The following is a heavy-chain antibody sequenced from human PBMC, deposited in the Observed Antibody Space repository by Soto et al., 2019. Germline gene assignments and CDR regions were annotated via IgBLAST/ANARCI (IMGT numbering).Heavy chain of an antibody. V-gene: IGHV1-46*01. CDR2: INPSGGST. D-gene: IGHD3-10*01. Sequence: ASVKVTCKASGYTFTSYYIHWVRQAPGQGLEWMAIINPSGGSTTYAQKFQGRVTMTRDTSTSTVYMDLSSLRSEDTAVYYCASGQVNTMVRVFKTPPFDYWGQGTLVTLSS. J-gene: IGHJ4*02. CDR1: GYTFTSYY. CDR3: ASGQVNTMVRVFKTPPFDY.